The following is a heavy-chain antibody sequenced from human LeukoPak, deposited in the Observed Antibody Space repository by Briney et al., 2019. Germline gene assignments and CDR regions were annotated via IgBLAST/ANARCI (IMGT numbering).Heavy chain of an antibody. Sequence: GGSLRLSCDASGFSISDYYMSWIRQSPGKGLEWISYITSGGASTNYADSVKGRFTISRDKAKNSVALQLNSLRAEDTAVYYCTRQRRGTYYAFDSWGEGTLVSDSS. J-gene: IGHJ4*02. CDR2: ITSGGAST. V-gene: IGHV3-11*01. CDR3: TRQRRGTYYAFDS. D-gene: IGHD3-16*01. CDR1: GFSISDYY.